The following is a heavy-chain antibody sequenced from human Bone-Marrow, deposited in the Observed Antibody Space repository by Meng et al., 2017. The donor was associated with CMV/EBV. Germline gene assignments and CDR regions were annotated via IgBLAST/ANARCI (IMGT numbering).Heavy chain of an antibody. CDR1: GDSISSYY. D-gene: IGHD6-19*01. V-gene: IGHV4-59*01. Sequence: SETLSLTCTVSGDSISSYYWSWIRQPPGKGLEWIGNIYYSGSNYNPSLKSRVTISIDASKSQFSLKLTPVTAADTAFYYCARSGYSGGWYEIDYWGQGTLVTVPS. CDR3: ARSGYSGGWYEIDY. J-gene: IGHJ4*02. CDR2: IYYSGS.